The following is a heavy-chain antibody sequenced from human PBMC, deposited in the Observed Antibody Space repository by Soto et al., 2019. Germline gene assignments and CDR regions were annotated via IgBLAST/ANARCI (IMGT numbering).Heavy chain of an antibody. D-gene: IGHD3-22*01. J-gene: IGHJ4*02. Sequence: AGGSLRLSCADSGFRFSSYIMSWVRQTPGKGLEWVAAITATGDRTYYADSVTGRFTISRDNSKKTHYLQMTGLRAEDTAMYYCATMNGYFEYWGQGTPVTVSS. CDR3: ATMNGYFEY. V-gene: IGHV3-23*01. CDR2: ITATGDRT. CDR1: GFRFSSYI.